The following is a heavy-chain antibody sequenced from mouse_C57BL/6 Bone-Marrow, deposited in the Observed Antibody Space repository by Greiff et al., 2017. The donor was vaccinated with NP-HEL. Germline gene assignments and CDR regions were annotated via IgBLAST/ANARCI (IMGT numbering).Heavy chain of an antibody. CDR3: AGVEYSNYVAY. D-gene: IGHD2-5*01. Sequence: VQLQQSGAELARPGASVKLSCKASGYTFTSYGISWVKQRTGQGLEWIGEIYPRSGNTYYNEKFKGKATLTADKSSSTAYMELRSLTSEDSAVYFCAGVEYSNYVAYWGQGTLVTVSA. CDR2: IYPRSGNT. CDR1: GYTFTSYG. J-gene: IGHJ3*01. V-gene: IGHV1-81*01.